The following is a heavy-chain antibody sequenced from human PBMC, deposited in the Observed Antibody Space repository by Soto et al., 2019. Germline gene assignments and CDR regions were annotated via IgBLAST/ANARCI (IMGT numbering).Heavy chain of an antibody. CDR3: ARSPTYDYGAGRSTNLLDP. J-gene: IGHJ5*02. D-gene: IGHD3-10*01. V-gene: IGHV6-1*01. CDR2: TYYRSKWYN. CDR1: GDSVSSNSAA. Sequence: SQTLSLTCAISGDSVSSNSAAWDCIRQSPSRGLEWLGRTYYRSKWYNDYAVSVKSRITINPDTSKNQFSLQLNSVTPEDTAVYYCARSPTYDYGAGRSTNLLDPWCQETLVTVSS.